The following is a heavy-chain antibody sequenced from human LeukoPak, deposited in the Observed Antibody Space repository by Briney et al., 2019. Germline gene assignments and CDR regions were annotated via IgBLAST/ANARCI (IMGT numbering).Heavy chain of an antibody. Sequence: SETLSLTCTVSGGPISSYYWSWIRQPPGKGLEWIGYIYYSGSTNYNPSLKSRVTISVDTSKNQFSLKLSSVTAADTAVYYCARVVVYYFDYWGQGTLVTVSS. CDR1: GGPISSYY. D-gene: IGHD2-15*01. J-gene: IGHJ4*02. CDR2: IYYSGST. V-gene: IGHV4-59*01. CDR3: ARVVVYYFDY.